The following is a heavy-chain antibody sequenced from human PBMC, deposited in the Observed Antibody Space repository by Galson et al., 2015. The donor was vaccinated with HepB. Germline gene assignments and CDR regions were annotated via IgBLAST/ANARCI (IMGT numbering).Heavy chain of an antibody. D-gene: IGHD4-17*01. CDR2: IYYSGTT. J-gene: IGHJ4*02. CDR3: ARSGYYGDHFDY. CDR1: GVSISSYY. V-gene: IGHV4-59*08. Sequence: ETLSLTCTVSGVSISSYYWSWIRQPPGKGLEWIGYIYYSGTTNYNPSLKSRVTISVDTSKNHFSLNLSSVTAADTAVYYCARSGYYGDHFDYWGQGTLVTVSS.